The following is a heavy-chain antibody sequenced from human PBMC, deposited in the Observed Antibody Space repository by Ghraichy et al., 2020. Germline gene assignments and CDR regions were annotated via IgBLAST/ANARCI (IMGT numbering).Heavy chain of an antibody. V-gene: IGHV3-48*01. D-gene: IGHD3-10*01. Sequence: GGSLRLSCAASGFTFSSYSMNWVRQAPGKGLEWVSYISSRSSNIYYADSVKGRFTISRDNAKNSLYLQMISLRVEDTAVYYCASSGSGTYHFDYWGQGTLVTVSS. CDR2: ISSRSSNI. J-gene: IGHJ4*02. CDR1: GFTFSSYS. CDR3: ASSGSGTYHFDY.